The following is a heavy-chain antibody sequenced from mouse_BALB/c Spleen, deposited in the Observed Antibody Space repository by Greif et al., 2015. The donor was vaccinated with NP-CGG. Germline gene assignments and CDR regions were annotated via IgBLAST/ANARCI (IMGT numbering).Heavy chain of an antibody. V-gene: IGHV1-84*02. CDR1: GYTFTDYY. D-gene: IGHD4-1*01. CDR3: ARRTGTEAMDY. CDR2: IYPGSGNT. Sequence: QVQLQQSGPELVMPGASVKISCKASGYTFTDYYINWVNQKPGQGLEWIGWIYPGSGNTKYNEKFKGKATLTVDTSSSTAYMQFSSLTSEDTAVYSCARRTGTEAMDYWGQGTSVTVSS. J-gene: IGHJ4*01.